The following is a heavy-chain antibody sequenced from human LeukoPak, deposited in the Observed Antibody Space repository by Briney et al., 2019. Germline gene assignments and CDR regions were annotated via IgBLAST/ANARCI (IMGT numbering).Heavy chain of an antibody. Sequence: ASVKVSCKASGYTFTSYYMHWVRQAPGQGLEWMGIINPSGGSTSYAQKFQGRVAMTRDTSTSTVYMELSSLRSEDTAVYYCARGGHYYDSSGYPGYWGQGTLVTVSS. J-gene: IGHJ4*02. D-gene: IGHD3-22*01. CDR1: GYTFTSYY. CDR3: ARGGHYYDSSGYPGY. V-gene: IGHV1-46*01. CDR2: INPSGGST.